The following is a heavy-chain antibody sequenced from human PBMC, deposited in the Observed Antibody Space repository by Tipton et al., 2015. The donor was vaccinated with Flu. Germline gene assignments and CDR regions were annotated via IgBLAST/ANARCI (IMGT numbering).Heavy chain of an antibody. V-gene: IGHV4-39*07. J-gene: IGHJ6*03. D-gene: IGHD2-2*01. Sequence: TLSLTCTVSGGSISSSSYYWSWIRQPPGKGLEWIGEINHSGSTNYNPSLKSRVTISVDTSKNQFSLKLSSVTAADTAVYYCARGGGPGWCSSTSCYAKGNYYYMDVWGKGTTVTVSS. CDR1: GGSISSSSYY. CDR3: ARGGGPGWCSSTSCYAKGNYYYMDV. CDR2: INHSGST.